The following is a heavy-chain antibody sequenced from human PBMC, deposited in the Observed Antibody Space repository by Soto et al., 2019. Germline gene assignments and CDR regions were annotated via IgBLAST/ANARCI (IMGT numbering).Heavy chain of an antibody. CDR3: ASSYGSGYRAFDY. Sequence: QVQLVQSGAEVRKPGSSVKVSCKASGDTFSFYSSHWVRQAPGLGLERMGRINPILSMSNYAQRFQGRVTMTADKSTSTAYMELSVLRSEDTAIYYCASSYGSGYRAFDYWGQGALVTVSS. V-gene: IGHV1-69*02. D-gene: IGHD3-10*01. CDR1: GDTFSFYS. CDR2: INPILSMS. J-gene: IGHJ4*02.